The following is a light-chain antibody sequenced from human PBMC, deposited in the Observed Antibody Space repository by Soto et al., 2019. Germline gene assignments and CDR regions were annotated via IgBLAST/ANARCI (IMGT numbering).Light chain of an antibody. J-gene: IGKJ4*01. CDR1: QSISSY. CDR3: QQSYSTPLT. V-gene: IGKV1-39*01. Sequence: IKMTKSPSSLSAFVGDRVTITCRPSQSISSYLNWYQQKPGKAPKLLIYAASSLQSGVPSRFSGSGSGTDFTLTISSLQPEDFATYYCQQSYSTPLTFGGGTKVDIK. CDR2: AAS.